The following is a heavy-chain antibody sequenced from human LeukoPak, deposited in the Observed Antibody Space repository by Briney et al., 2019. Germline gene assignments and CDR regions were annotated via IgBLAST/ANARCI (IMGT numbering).Heavy chain of an antibody. CDR2: ISNDGMRK. Sequence: GGSLRLSCAASGFTFDDYAMHWVRQAPGKGLEWMAVISNDGMRKFHADSVKGRFTISRDNSKNTLYLQMDSLTTEDTALYYCARRRDGYNPELDYWGQGTLVTVSS. CDR1: GFTFDDYA. D-gene: IGHD5-24*01. CDR3: ARRRDGYNPELDY. J-gene: IGHJ4*02. V-gene: IGHV3-30*04.